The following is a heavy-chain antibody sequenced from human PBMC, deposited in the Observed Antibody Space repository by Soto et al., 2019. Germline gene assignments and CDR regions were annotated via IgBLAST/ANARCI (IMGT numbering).Heavy chain of an antibody. J-gene: IGHJ6*02. CDR3: ARGLYPVFVLVGATTYYYYGMDV. D-gene: IGHD1-26*01. CDR2: ISSRGGST. CDR1: GFTFNNYA. V-gene: IGHV3-23*01. Sequence: EVQLLESGGGLVQPGGSLRLSCAASGFTFNNYAMSWFRQAPGKGLEWVSGISSRGGSTYYADSVKGRFTITRDNSKNTLYLKMNSLRAEDTAVYYCARGLYPVFVLVGATTYYYYGMDVWGQGTTVTGSS.